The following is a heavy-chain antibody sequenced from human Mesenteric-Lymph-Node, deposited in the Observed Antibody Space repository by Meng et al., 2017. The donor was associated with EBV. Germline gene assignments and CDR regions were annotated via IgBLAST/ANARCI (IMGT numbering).Heavy chain of an antibody. D-gene: IGHD2-15*01. CDR3: AKLLGANFGY. Sequence: EVQLLESGGGLVQPGGSLSLSCAVSGFTFTSNAMTWVRQAPGKGLEWVSTISGGGASTYYADSVKGRFTVSRDNSKDTLYLQMNSLRVEDTAAYYCAKLLGANFGYWGQGTLVTVAS. J-gene: IGHJ4*02. V-gene: IGHV3-23*01. CDR2: ISGGGAST. CDR1: GFTFTSNA.